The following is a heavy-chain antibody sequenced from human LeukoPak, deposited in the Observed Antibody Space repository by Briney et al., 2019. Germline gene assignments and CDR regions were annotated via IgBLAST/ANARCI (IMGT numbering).Heavy chain of an antibody. J-gene: IGHJ4*02. CDR3: ARGGRGPRDFDY. V-gene: IGHV4-34*01. Sequence: SETLSLTCAVYGGSFSGYYWSWIRQPPGKGLEWIGEINHSGSTNYNPSLKSRVTISVDTSKNQFSLKLSSVTAADTAVYYCARGGRGPRDFDYWGQGTLVTVSS. D-gene: IGHD3-10*01. CDR2: INHSGST. CDR1: GGSFSGYY.